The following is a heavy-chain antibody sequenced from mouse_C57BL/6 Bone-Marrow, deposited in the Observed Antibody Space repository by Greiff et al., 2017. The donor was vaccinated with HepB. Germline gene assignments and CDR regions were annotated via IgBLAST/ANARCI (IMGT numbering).Heavy chain of an antibody. CDR3: ARTYYSKGANYYAMDY. CDR1: GFTFSDYG. V-gene: IGHV5-17*01. CDR2: ISSGSSTI. Sequence: EVNLVESGGGLVKPGGSLKLSCAASGFTFSDYGMHWVRQAPEKGLEWVAYISSGSSTIYYADTVKGRFTISRDNAKNTLFLQMTSLRSEDTAMYYCARTYYSKGANYYAMDYWGQGTSVTVSS. J-gene: IGHJ4*01. D-gene: IGHD2-5*01.